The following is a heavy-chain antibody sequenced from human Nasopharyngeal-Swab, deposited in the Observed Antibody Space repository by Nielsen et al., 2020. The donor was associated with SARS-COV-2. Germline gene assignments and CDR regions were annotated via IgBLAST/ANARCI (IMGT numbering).Heavy chain of an antibody. CDR3: TTDFYFGY. CDR2: IGDKDHNYAT. Sequence: GESLKISCAASGFILRASAIHWVRPASGKGLEWVGSIGDKDHNYATTYGASVPGQFTISRDDSKNTAFLQMDSLKTEDTALYYCTTDFYFGYWGQGTLVTVSS. J-gene: IGHJ4*02. CDR1: GFILRASA. V-gene: IGHV3-73*01.